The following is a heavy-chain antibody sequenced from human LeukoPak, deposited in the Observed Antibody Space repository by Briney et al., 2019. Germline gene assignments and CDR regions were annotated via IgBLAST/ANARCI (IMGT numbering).Heavy chain of an antibody. V-gene: IGHV4-59*01. CDR2: IYYTGTT. CDR3: ARGYDIDV. Sequence: SETLSLTCTVSGGSISNYYWSWIRQPPGRALEWIGYIYYTGTTKYNPSLKSRATISLDTSKNQFSLKLTSVTAADTALFFCARGYDIDVWGQGTTVTVSS. CDR1: GGSISNYY. J-gene: IGHJ6*02.